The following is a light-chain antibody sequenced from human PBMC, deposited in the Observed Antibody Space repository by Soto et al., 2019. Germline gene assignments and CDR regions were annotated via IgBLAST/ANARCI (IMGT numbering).Light chain of an antibody. CDR3: QSYDATNQV. Sequence: NFMLTQPHSVSESPGKTVIISCTRSSGSIASNYVQWYQQRPGSSPTTVIYEDYQRPSGVPDRFSGSIDSSSNSASLTISGLETEDEADYFCQSYDATNQVFGGGTTLTVL. V-gene: IGLV6-57*01. CDR2: EDY. J-gene: IGLJ3*02. CDR1: SGSIASNY.